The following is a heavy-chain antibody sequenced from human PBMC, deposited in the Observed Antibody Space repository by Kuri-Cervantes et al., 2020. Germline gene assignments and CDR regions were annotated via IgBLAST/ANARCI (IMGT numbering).Heavy chain of an antibody. CDR2: ISSSTYI. D-gene: IGHD6-19*01. Sequence: GGSLRLSCAASGFTFSSYNMNWVRQAPGKGLEWVSSISSSTYIYYADSVKGRFTISRDNAENSLYLQMNSLRAEDTAVYYCARGPVLIKQWLVPGTFGSGGMDVWGQGTTVTVSS. J-gene: IGHJ6*02. V-gene: IGHV3-21*01. CDR3: ARGPVLIKQWLVPGTFGSGGMDV. CDR1: GFTFSSYN.